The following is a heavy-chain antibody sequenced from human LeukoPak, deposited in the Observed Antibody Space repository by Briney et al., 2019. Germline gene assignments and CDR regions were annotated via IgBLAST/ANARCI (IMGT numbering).Heavy chain of an antibody. J-gene: IGHJ4*02. CDR2: ISSSSSYI. D-gene: IGHD6-19*01. CDR3: AKDNRRHYTSGPNPDSLH. V-gene: IGHV3-21*04. Sequence: GGSLRLSCAASGFTFSSYSMNWVRQAPGKGLEWVSSISSSSSYIYYADSVKGRFTISRDNAKNSLYLQMNSLRVEDTAFYYCAKDNRRHYTSGPNPDSLHWGQGALVTVSS. CDR1: GFTFSSYS.